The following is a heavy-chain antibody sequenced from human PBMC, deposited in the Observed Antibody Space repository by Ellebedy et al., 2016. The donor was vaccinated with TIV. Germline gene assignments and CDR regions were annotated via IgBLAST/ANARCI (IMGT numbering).Heavy chain of an antibody. J-gene: IGHJ3*02. Sequence: PGGSLRLSFAASGFTFGDYAMHWVRQAPGKGLEWVSSISWISDNIAYADSVRGRFTISRDNAKNSLYLQLNSLRPEDTALYYCAGGWYRDAYDIWGQGTMVTVSS. CDR2: ISWISDNI. V-gene: IGHV3-9*01. CDR3: AGGWYRDAYDI. D-gene: IGHD6-19*01. CDR1: GFTFGDYA.